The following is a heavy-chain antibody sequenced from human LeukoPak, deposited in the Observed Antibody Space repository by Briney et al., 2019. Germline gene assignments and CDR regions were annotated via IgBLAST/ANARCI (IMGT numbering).Heavy chain of an antibody. CDR1: GYTFTSYD. Sequence: GASVKVSRKASGYTFTSYDINWVRQATGQGLEWMGWMNPNSGNTGYAQKFQGRVTMTRNTSISTAYMELSSLRSEDTAVYYCARGSGEWELTSTHYWGQGTLVTVSS. CDR3: ARGSGEWELTSTHY. V-gene: IGHV1-8*01. J-gene: IGHJ4*02. CDR2: MNPNSGNT. D-gene: IGHD1-26*01.